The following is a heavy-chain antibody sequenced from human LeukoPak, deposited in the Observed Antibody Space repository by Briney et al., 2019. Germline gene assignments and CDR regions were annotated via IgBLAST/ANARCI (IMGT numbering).Heavy chain of an antibody. J-gene: IGHJ4*02. CDR2: IYSSGHT. CDR1: GGSISSGSYY. Sequence: SQTLSLTCNVPGGSISSGSYYWSWIRQPAGKGLEWIGRIYSSGHTNYNPSLKSRVTVSADTSKNQFSLNLSSVTAADTAVYYCARSRGFSYGFNFDYWGQGTLVTVSS. CDR3: ARSRGFSYGFNFDY. D-gene: IGHD5-18*01. V-gene: IGHV4-61*02.